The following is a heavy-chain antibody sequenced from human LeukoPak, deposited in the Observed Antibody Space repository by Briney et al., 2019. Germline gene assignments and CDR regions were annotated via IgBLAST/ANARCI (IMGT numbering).Heavy chain of an antibody. CDR2: TNPNSGNT. J-gene: IGHJ5*02. Sequence: GASVKVSCKASGYTFTSYDINWVRQATGQGLEWMGWTNPNSGNTGYAQKFQGRVTMTRNTSISTAYMELSSLRSEDTAVYYCARDGFRYYDSSGYSAYNWFDPWGQGTLVTVSS. D-gene: IGHD3-22*01. CDR1: GYTFTSYD. CDR3: ARDGFRYYDSSGYSAYNWFDP. V-gene: IGHV1-8*01.